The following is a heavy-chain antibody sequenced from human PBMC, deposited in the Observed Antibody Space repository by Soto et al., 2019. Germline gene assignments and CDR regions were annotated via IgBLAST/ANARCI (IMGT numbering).Heavy chain of an antibody. V-gene: IGHV3-72*01. CDR2: IRSKARSYTT. D-gene: IGHD2-2*01. Sequence: GGSLRLSCAVSAFTFSDHYMDWVRQAPGKGLEWVARIRSKARSYTTEYAASVKGRFTISRDESRNSLYLQMNSLETEDTAVYYCARVAVLVPAAMDYWGQGTQVTVSS. CDR3: ARVAVLVPAAMDY. CDR1: AFTFSDHY. J-gene: IGHJ4*02.